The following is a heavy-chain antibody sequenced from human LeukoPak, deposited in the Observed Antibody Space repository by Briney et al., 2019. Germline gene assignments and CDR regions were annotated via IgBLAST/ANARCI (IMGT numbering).Heavy chain of an antibody. V-gene: IGHV3-15*01. CDR1: GFTFSNAW. CDR2: IKSKTDGGTI. J-gene: IGHJ3*02. Sequence: GGSLRLSCAASGFTFSNAWMSWVRQAPGKGLEGVGRIKSKTDGGTIDYAAPVKGRFTISRDDSKNTVYLQKNSLKTEDTAVYYCTTDEMRYDGSDDAFDIWGQGTMVTVSS. CDR3: TTDEMRYDGSDDAFDI. D-gene: IGHD3-22*01.